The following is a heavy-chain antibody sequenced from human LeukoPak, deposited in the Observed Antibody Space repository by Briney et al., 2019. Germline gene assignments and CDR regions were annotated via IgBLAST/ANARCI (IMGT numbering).Heavy chain of an antibody. V-gene: IGHV4-4*07. J-gene: IGHJ4*02. CDR1: RGSISSYY. D-gene: IGHD6-19*01. CDR3: AXITGYSSGWYQGEIDY. Sequence: SETLSLTCTVSRGSISSYYWSWIRQPAGKGLEWIGRIYTCGSTNYNPSLKSRVTMSVDTSKNQFSLKLSSVTAADTALYYCAXITGYSSGWYQGEIDYWGQGTLVTVSS. CDR2: IYTCGST.